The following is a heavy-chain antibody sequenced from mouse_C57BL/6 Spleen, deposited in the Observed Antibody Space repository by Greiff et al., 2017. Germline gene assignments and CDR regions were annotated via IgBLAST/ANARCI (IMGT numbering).Heavy chain of an antibody. CDR1: GYTFTSYW. V-gene: IGHV1-59*01. Sequence: QVQLQQPGAELVRPGTSVKLSCKASGYTFTSYWMHWVKQRPGQGLEWIGVIDPSDSYTNYNQKFKGKATLTVDTSSSTAYMQLSSLTSEDSAVYYCARSDYYDWGQGTTLTVSS. J-gene: IGHJ2*01. CDR3: ARSDYYD. CDR2: IDPSDSYT. D-gene: IGHD1-1*01.